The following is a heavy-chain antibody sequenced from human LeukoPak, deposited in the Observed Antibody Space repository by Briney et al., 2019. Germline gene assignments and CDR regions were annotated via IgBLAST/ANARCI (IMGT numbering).Heavy chain of an antibody. J-gene: IGHJ4*02. V-gene: IGHV3-15*01. CDR2: IKSKTDGGTT. CDR3: ANLPRFNNYYDSSGHRALDY. CDR1: GFTFSNAW. Sequence: PGGSLRLSCAASGFTFSNAWMSWVRQAPGKGLEWVGRIKSKTDGGTTDYAAPVKGRFTISRDDSKNTLYLQMNSLRAEDTAVYYCANLPRFNNYYDSSGHRALDYWGQGTLVTVSS. D-gene: IGHD3-22*01.